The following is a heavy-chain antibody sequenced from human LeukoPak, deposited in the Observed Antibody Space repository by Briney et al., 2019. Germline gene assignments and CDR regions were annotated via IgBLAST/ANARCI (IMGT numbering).Heavy chain of an antibody. V-gene: IGHV3-7*01. CDR2: IKQDGSEK. CDR1: GFTFSSYW. J-gene: IGHJ4*02. Sequence: GGSLRLSCAASGFTFSSYWMSWMRQAPGKGLEWVANIKQDGSEKYYVDSVKGRFTISRDNAKNSLYLQMNSLRAEDTAVYYCARGRRATRELSTPFDYWGQGTLVTVSS. CDR3: ARGRRATRELSTPFDY. D-gene: IGHD1-26*01.